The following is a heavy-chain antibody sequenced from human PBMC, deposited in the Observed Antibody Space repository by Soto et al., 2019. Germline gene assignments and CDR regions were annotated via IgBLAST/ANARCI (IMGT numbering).Heavy chain of an antibody. Sequence: QVQLVQSGAEVKKPGASVKVSCKASGYTFTSYAMHWVRQAPGQRLEWMGWINAGNGNTKYSQKFQGRVTLTRATSASIAYMELSSLRSEDPAVYYCARTSGYYFFDYWGQGTLVTVSS. CDR1: GYTFTSYA. V-gene: IGHV1-3*01. D-gene: IGHD3-3*01. J-gene: IGHJ4*02. CDR3: ARTSGYYFFDY. CDR2: INAGNGNT.